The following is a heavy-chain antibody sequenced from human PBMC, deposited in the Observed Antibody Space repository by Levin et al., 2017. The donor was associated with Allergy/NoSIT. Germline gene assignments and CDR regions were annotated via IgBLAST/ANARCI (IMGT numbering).Heavy chain of an antibody. CDR1: GFTFSNYW. D-gene: IGHD5-18*01. CDR3: ARDGYVDTAMTQRKPFDC. Sequence: GESLKISCAGSGFTFSNYWMHWVRQAPGKGLVWVSRMNGDGSSASYADSVKGRFTISRDNAKNTLNLQMNRLRAEDTAVYYCARDGYVDTAMTQRKPFDCWGQGTLVTVSS. J-gene: IGHJ4*02. V-gene: IGHV3-74*01. CDR2: MNGDGSSA.